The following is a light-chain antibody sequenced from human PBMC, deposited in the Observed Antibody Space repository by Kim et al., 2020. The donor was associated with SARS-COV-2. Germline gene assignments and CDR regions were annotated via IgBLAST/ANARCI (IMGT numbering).Light chain of an antibody. Sequence: DIQMTQFPSTLSGSVGDRVTITCRASQSFNDWLAWYQQKPGKAPNLLIYKASNLKSGVSSRFSGSGSGTEFTLTISSLQPDDAATYYCQQYSHYSRTFGQGTNVDIK. J-gene: IGKJ1*01. CDR1: QSFNDW. CDR2: KAS. V-gene: IGKV1-5*03. CDR3: QQYSHYSRT.